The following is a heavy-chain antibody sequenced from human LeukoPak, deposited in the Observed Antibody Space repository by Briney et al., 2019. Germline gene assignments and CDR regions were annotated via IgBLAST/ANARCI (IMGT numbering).Heavy chain of an antibody. V-gene: IGHV4-34*01. D-gene: IGHD2-8*01. Sequence: SETLSLTCAVYGGSFSGYYCSWIRQPPGKGLEWIGEINHSGSTNYNPSLKSRVTISVDTSKNQFSLKLSSVTAADTAVYYCAREPIGYCTNGVCYTFDYWGQGTLVTVSS. CDR2: INHSGST. CDR1: GGSFSGYY. J-gene: IGHJ4*02. CDR3: AREPIGYCTNGVCYTFDY.